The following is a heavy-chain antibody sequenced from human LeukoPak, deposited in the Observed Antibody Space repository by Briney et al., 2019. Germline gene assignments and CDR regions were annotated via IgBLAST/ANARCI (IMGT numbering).Heavy chain of an antibody. CDR2: ISYDGSNK. D-gene: IGHD3-22*01. CDR1: GFTFSSYG. V-gene: IGHV3-30*03. Sequence: GGSLRLSCAASGFTFSSYGMHWVRQAPGKGLEWVAVISYDGSNKYYADSVKGRFTISRDNSKNTLYLQMNSLRAEDTAVYYCARPYYYDSSGYPGLYYGMDVWGQGTTVTVSS. J-gene: IGHJ6*02. CDR3: ARPYYYDSSGYPGLYYGMDV.